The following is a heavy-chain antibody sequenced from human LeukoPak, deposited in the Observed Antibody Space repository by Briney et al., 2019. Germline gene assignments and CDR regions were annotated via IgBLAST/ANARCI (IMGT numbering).Heavy chain of an antibody. V-gene: IGHV3-48*03. CDR1: GFTFSSYE. Sequence: PGGPLRLSCAASGFTFSSYEMNWVRQAPGKGLEWVSYISSSGSTIYYADSVKGRFTISRDNAKNSLYLQMNSLRAEDTAVYYCAREPIYSSSWSEVAYYGMDVWGQGTTVTVSS. CDR2: ISSSGSTI. CDR3: AREPIYSSSWSEVAYYGMDV. J-gene: IGHJ6*02. D-gene: IGHD6-13*01.